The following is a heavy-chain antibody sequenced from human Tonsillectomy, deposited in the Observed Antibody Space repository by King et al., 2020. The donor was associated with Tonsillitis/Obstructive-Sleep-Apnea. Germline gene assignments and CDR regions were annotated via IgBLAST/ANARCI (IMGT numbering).Heavy chain of an antibody. CDR1: GGSISSSSYY. Sequence: QLQESGPGLVKPSETLSLTCTVSGGSISSSSYYWGWIRQPPGKGLEWIGSIYYSGSTYYNPSLKSRVTISVDTSKNQFSLKLSSVTAADTAVYYCARESPGNGDLVYWGQGTLVTVSS. CDR3: ARESPGNGDLVY. V-gene: IGHV4-39*02. CDR2: IYYSGST. D-gene: IGHD4-17*01. J-gene: IGHJ4*02.